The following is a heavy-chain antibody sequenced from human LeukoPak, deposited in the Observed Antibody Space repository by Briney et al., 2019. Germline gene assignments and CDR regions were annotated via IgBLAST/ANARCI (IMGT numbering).Heavy chain of an antibody. D-gene: IGHD3-22*01. Sequence: GGSLTPSCSASGFTGPSFAMAWVRQAPGKGLEWVSGIAAGATSTYYADSVKGRFTISRDNSRKTVHLQMNSLRAEDTAVYYCAKSYDSGGYPLGDYWGQGTLVTVSS. CDR2: IAAGATST. V-gene: IGHV3-23*01. J-gene: IGHJ4*02. CDR1: GFTGPSFA. CDR3: AKSYDSGGYPLGDY.